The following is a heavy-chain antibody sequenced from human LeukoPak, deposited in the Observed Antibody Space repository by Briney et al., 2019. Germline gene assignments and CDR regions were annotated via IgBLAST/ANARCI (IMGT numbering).Heavy chain of an antibody. CDR1: GFTFSSYA. CDR2: ISGSGGST. V-gene: IGHV3-23*01. CDR3: AKYSAGSGSAGPLDC. J-gene: IGHJ4*02. D-gene: IGHD5-12*01. Sequence: PGGSLRLSCAACGFTFSSYAMRWVRQAPGKGLEGVSAISGSGGSTYYAGSVKGRFTISRDNSKNTLYLQMNSLRAEDTALYYCAKYSAGSGSAGPLDCWGQGTLVTVSS.